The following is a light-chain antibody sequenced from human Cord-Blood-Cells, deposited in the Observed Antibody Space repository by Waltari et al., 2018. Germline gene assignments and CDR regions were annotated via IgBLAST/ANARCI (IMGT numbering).Light chain of an antibody. CDR1: SSDVGSYNL. CDR2: EGS. Sequence: QSALTQPASVSGSPGQSITISCPGTSSDVGSYNLVSWYQQPPGKAPKLMIYEGSKRPSGVSNRFSGSKSGNTASLTISGLQAEDEADYYCCSYAGSSTHVVFGGGTKLTVL. V-gene: IGLV2-23*01. J-gene: IGLJ2*01. CDR3: CSYAGSSTHVV.